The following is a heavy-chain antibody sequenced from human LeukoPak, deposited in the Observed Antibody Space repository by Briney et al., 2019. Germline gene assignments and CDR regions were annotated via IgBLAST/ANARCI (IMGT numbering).Heavy chain of an antibody. D-gene: IGHD6-25*01. Sequence: NPSETLSLTCTVSGVSISSYYWSWIRQPPGKGLEWIGFIYYSGSTNYNPSLKSRVTISVDTSKNQFFLNLRSVTAADTAVYYCARAPRIEAGARGDWFAPWGQGPVVTVSP. V-gene: IGHV4-59*01. CDR2: IYYSGST. CDR3: ARAPRIEAGARGDWFAP. J-gene: IGHJ5*02. CDR1: GVSISSYY.